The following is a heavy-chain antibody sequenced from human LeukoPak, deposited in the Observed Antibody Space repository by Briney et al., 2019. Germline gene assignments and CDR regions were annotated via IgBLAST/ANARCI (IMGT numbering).Heavy chain of an antibody. V-gene: IGHV4-59*06. Sequence: SETLSLTCTVSGGSISSYYWSWIRQPPGKGLEWIGYIYYSGSTYYNPSLKSRVTISVDTSKNQFSLKLSSVTAADTAVYYCAGGGGLLFGELFGNWFDPWGQGTLVTVSS. CDR3: AGGGGLLFGELFGNWFDP. CDR1: GGSISSYY. CDR2: IYYSGST. J-gene: IGHJ5*02. D-gene: IGHD3-10*01.